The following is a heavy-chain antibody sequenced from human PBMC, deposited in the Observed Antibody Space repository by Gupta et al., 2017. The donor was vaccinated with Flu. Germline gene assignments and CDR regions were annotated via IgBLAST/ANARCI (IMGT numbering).Heavy chain of an antibody. CDR1: GGSISRNSYY. Sequence: QLQLQESGPGLVKPSETLSLTCIVSGGSISRNSYYWGWIRQPPGKGLEWIGSIYYSGNTYYTPSLKSRVTISVDMSKNHFSLKLSSLTAADTAVYYCARHFVGYCTSATCYDENDYWGQGTLVTVSS. V-gene: IGHV4-39*01. CDR2: IYYSGNT. J-gene: IGHJ4*02. CDR3: ARHFVGYCTSATCYDENDY. D-gene: IGHD2-8*01.